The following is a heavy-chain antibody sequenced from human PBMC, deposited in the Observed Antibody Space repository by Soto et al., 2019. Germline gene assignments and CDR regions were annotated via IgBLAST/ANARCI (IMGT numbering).Heavy chain of an antibody. CDR2: IWYDGSNK. J-gene: IGHJ3*02. CDR3: ARDSNYDILTVWAFDI. D-gene: IGHD3-9*01. V-gene: IGHV3-33*01. Sequence: GGSLRLSCAASGFTFSSYGMHWVRQAPGKGLEWVAVIWYDGSNKYYADSVKGRFTISRDNSKNTLYLQMNSLRAEDTAVYYCARDSNYDILTVWAFDIWGQGTMVTVSS. CDR1: GFTFSSYG.